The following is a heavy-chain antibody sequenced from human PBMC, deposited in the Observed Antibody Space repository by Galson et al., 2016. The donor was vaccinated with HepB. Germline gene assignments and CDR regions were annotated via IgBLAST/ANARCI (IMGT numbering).Heavy chain of an antibody. CDR2: ISGSGGST. CDR1: GFTFSSYA. D-gene: IGHD6-19*01. CDR3: AKGWGGLTRDYFDY. J-gene: IGHJ4*02. V-gene: IGHV3-23*01. Sequence: SLRLSCAASGFTFSSYAMSWVRQAPGKGLEWVSVISGSGGSTYYADSVKGRFTISRDNSKDTLYLQMNSLRAEDTAVYYCAKGWGGLTRDYFDYWGQGTLVTVSS.